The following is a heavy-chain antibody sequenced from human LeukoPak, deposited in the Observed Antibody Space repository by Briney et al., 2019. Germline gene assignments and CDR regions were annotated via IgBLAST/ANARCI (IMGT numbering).Heavy chain of an antibody. CDR3: AKSLGSRAYQSFDY. Sequence: PGGSLRLSCAASGFTVTNYAITWVRQAPGKGLEWVSGISGSDSTTYYTDSVTGRFTISRDNSKNTLYLQMNSLRAEDTAVYYCAKSLGSRAYQSFDYWGQGTLVTVSS. D-gene: IGHD3-16*01. V-gene: IGHV3-23*01. J-gene: IGHJ4*02. CDR2: ISGSDSTT. CDR1: GFTVTNYA.